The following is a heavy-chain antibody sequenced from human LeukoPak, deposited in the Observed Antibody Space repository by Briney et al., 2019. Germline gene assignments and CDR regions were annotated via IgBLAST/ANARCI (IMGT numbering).Heavy chain of an antibody. J-gene: IGHJ4*02. D-gene: IGHD3-9*01. CDR1: GFTFSSYG. V-gene: IGHV3-33*01. CDR2: IWYDGSNK. CDR3: ARDQVDYDILTGWLYYFDY. Sequence: GGSLRLSCAASGFTFSSYGMHWVRQAPGKGLEWVAVIWYDGSNKYYAGSVKGRFTISRDNSKSTLSLQMNSLRAEDTAVYYCARDQVDYDILTGWLYYFDYWGQGTLVTVSS.